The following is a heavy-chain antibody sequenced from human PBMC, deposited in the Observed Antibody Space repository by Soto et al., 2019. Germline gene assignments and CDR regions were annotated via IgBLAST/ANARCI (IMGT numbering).Heavy chain of an antibody. CDR3: TTERGYCSGGSCLGYYYYMDV. CDR2: IKSKTDGGTT. V-gene: IGHV3-15*01. CDR1: GFTFSNAW. J-gene: IGHJ6*03. Sequence: GGSLRLSCAASGFTFSNAWMSWVRQAPGKGLEWVGRIKSKTDGGTTDYAAPVKGRFTISRDDSKNTLYLQMNSLKTEDTAVYYCTTERGYCSGGSCLGYYYYMDVWGKGTTVTVSS. D-gene: IGHD2-15*01.